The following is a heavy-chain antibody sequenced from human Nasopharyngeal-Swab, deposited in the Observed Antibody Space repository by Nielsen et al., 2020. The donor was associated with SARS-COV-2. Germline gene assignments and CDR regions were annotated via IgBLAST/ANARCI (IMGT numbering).Heavy chain of an antibody. V-gene: IGHV3-33*01. J-gene: IGHJ5*02. D-gene: IGHD6-6*01. CDR2: IWYDGSNK. CDR3: ARDWTRYSSSPQTWFDP. Sequence: WIRQPPGKGLEWVAVIWYDGSNKYYADSVKGRFTISRDNSKDTLYLQMNSLRAEDTAVYYCARDWTRYSSSPQTWFDPWGQGTLVTVSS.